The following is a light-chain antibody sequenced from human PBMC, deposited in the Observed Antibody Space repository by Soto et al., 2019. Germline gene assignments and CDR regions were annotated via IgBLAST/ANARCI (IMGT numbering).Light chain of an antibody. CDR3: CSYAGSSTDV. J-gene: IGLJ1*01. CDR2: EGS. CDR1: SSEVGRYSI. Sequence: QSVLTHPAGVSGCPGQSIAIAYTGTSSEVGRYSIVSWYQQHPGKAPKLMIYEGSKRPSGVSNRFSGSKSGNTASLTISGLQAEAEADYYCCSYAGSSTDVFGTGPKVTVL. V-gene: IGLV2-23*01.